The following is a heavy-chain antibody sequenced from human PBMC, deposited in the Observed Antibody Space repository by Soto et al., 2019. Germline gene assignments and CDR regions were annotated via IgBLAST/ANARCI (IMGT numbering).Heavy chain of an antibody. CDR3: ARDSGVVITGWGGYGMDV. V-gene: IGHV4-59*01. CDR2: IYYSGST. CDR1: GGSISSYY. J-gene: IGHJ6*02. D-gene: IGHD3-3*01. Sequence: PSETLSLTCTVSGGSISSYYWSWIRQPPGKGLEWIGYIYYSGSTNYNPSLKSRVTISVDTSKNQFSLKLSSVTAADTAVYYCARDSGVVITGWGGYGMDVWGQGTTVTVSS.